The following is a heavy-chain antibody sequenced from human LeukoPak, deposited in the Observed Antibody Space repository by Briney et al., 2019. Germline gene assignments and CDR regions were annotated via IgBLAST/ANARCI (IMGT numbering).Heavy chain of an antibody. CDR1: GFTFDAYA. D-gene: IGHD1-26*01. J-gene: IGHJ6*02. CDR3: ATWAFYHSLDV. Sequence: GGSLRLSCEASGFTFDAYAMHWVRQAPGKGLEWVSLINKDGSATYYADSVKGRFTIFRDNSKNSLYLRMNSLRSEDTALYYCATWAFYHSLDVWGQGTTVTVSS. CDR2: INKDGSAT. V-gene: IGHV3-43*02.